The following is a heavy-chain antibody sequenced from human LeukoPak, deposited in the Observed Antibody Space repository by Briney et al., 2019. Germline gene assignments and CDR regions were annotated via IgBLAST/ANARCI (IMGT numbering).Heavy chain of an antibody. V-gene: IGHV3-21*01. Sequence: GGSLRLSCAASGFTFSSYSMNWVRQAPGKGLEWVSSISSSSSYIYYADSVKGRFTISRDNAKNSLYLQMNSLRAEDTAVYYCARDRYQLLPDTYYYYYGMDVWGQGTTVTVSS. D-gene: IGHD2-2*01. CDR1: GFTFSSYS. CDR2: ISSSSSYI. J-gene: IGHJ6*02. CDR3: ARDRYQLLPDTYYYYYGMDV.